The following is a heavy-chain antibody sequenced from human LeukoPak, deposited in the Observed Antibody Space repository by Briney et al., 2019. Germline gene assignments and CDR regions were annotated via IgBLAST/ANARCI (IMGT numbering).Heavy chain of an antibody. CDR2: INHSGST. V-gene: IGHV4-34*01. Sequence: SETLSLTCAVYGGSFSGYYWSWIRQPPGKGLEWIGEINHSGSTNYNPSLKSRVTISADTSKNQFSLKLSSVTAADTALYYCARAPYYDFWSSYPTKLRANWFDPWGQGTLVTVSS. CDR1: GGSFSGYY. CDR3: ARAPYYDFWSSYPTKLRANWFDP. D-gene: IGHD3-3*01. J-gene: IGHJ5*02.